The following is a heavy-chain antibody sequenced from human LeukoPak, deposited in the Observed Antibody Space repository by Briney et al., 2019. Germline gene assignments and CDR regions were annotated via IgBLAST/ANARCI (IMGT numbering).Heavy chain of an antibody. CDR2: IYYSGST. CDR1: GGSISSYY. V-gene: IGHV4-59*01. Sequence: SETLSLTCTVSGGSISSYYWSWIRQPPGKGLEWIGYIYYSGSTNYNPSLKCRVTISVDTSKNQFSLKLSSVTAADTAVYYCARVGVDYSGNIIKYFFDYWGQGTLVTVSS. CDR3: ARVGVDYSGNIIKYFFDY. D-gene: IGHD4-23*01. J-gene: IGHJ4*02.